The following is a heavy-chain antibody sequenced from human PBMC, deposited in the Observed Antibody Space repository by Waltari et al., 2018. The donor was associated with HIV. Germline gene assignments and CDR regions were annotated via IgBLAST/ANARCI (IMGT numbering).Heavy chain of an antibody. Sequence: QVQLVQSGDEVKKTGASVKVSCKESGYTFTSSGISWVRQAPGQGLEWMGWISSYHGNTNYAQHLQGRVTLTTDTSTSTAYMELRSLRSDDTAVYFCARVAQYQYDFWSGYRFDYWGQGTLVTVSS. CDR2: ISSYHGNT. D-gene: IGHD3-3*01. CDR1: GYTFTSSG. CDR3: ARVAQYQYDFWSGYRFDY. V-gene: IGHV1-18*01. J-gene: IGHJ4*02.